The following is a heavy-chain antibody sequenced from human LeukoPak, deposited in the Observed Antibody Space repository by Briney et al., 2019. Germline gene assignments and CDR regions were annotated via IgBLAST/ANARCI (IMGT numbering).Heavy chain of an antibody. V-gene: IGHV3-30*02. J-gene: IGHJ4*02. Sequence: GGSLTLSCAASGFTFNIYGMHWVRQAPGKGLEWVAFIRYYGSNKYYADSVKGRFTISRDNSKNTLYLQMNSLRAEDTAVYYCARDLYRIVVVPHYFDYWGQGTLVTVSS. D-gene: IGHD3-22*01. CDR1: GFTFNIYG. CDR3: ARDLYRIVVVPHYFDY. CDR2: IRYYGSNK.